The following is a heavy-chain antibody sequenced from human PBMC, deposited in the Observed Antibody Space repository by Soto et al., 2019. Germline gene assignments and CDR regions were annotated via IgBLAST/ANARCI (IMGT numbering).Heavy chain of an antibody. Sequence: GGSLRLSCAASGFTFSNYGMHWVRQAPGKGLEWVAFIWYDGGNKYYAESVKGRFTISRDNSKNTLYLQMNSLRAEDTAVYYCARDGDVNTGFGKDYWGQGTMVTVSS. CDR1: GFTFSNYG. V-gene: IGHV3-33*01. D-gene: IGHD3-16*01. CDR2: IWYDGGNK. CDR3: ARDGDVNTGFGKDY. J-gene: IGHJ4*02.